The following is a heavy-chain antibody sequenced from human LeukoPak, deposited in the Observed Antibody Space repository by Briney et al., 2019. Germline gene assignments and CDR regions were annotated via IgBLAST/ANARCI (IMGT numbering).Heavy chain of an antibody. CDR2: INHSGST. Sequence: PSETLSLTCAVYGGSFSGYYWSWIRQPPGKGLEWIGEINHSGSTNYNPSLKSRVTISVDTSKNQFSLKLSSVTAADTAVYYCARYRITMVRGVDYWGQGTLVTVSS. J-gene: IGHJ4*02. V-gene: IGHV4-34*01. D-gene: IGHD3-10*01. CDR3: ARYRITMVRGVDY. CDR1: GGSFSGYY.